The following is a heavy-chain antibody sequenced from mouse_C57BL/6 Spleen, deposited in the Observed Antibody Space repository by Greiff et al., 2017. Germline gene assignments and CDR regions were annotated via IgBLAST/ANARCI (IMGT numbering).Heavy chain of an antibody. CDR3: ARAGTRRVWFAY. CDR2: IDPSDSYP. CDR1: GYTFTSYW. J-gene: IGHJ3*01. V-gene: IGHV1-50*01. Sequence: VKLQQPGAELVKPGASVKLSCKASGYTFTSYWMQWVKQRPGQGLEWIGEIDPSDSYPNYNQKFKGKATLTVDTSSSTAYMQLSSLTAEDSAVYYCARAGTRRVWFAYWGQGTLVTVSA. D-gene: IGHD4-1*01.